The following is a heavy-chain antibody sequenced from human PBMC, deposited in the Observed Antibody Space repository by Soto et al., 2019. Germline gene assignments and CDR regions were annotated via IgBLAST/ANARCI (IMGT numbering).Heavy chain of an antibody. J-gene: IGHJ4*02. Sequence: SETLSLTCAVYGGSFSGYYWSWIRQPPGKGLEWIGEINHSGSTNYNPSLKSRVTISVDTSKNQFSLKLSSVTAADTAVYYCARVKAIFGVVTINPFDYWGQGTLVTVSS. CDR1: GGSFSGYY. CDR2: INHSGST. V-gene: IGHV4-34*01. CDR3: ARVKAIFGVVTINPFDY. D-gene: IGHD3-3*01.